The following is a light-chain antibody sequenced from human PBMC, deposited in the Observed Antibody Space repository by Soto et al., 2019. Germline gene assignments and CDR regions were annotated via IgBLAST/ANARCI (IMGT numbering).Light chain of an antibody. CDR2: DAS. CDR3: QHRSNWPLT. Sequence: EIVLTQSPATLSLSPGERATLSCRASQSVSSYLAWYQQKPGQAPRLLIYDASNRAAGIPARFSGSGSGTDFTLTISSLEPEDFAVYYCQHRSNWPLTFGAGTKVEIK. V-gene: IGKV3-11*01. J-gene: IGKJ4*01. CDR1: QSVSSY.